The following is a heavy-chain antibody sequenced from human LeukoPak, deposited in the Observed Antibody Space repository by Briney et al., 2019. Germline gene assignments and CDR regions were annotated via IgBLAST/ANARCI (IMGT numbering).Heavy chain of an antibody. J-gene: IGHJ4*02. CDR1: GGSISRYY. D-gene: IGHD3-9*01. CDR3: ARMSYFDWSTVNYFDY. V-gene: IGHV4-59*13. CDR2: LYYSGST. Sequence: PSETLSLTCTVSGGSISRYYWSWIRQPPGKGLEWIGYLYYSGSTNYNPSLKSRVTISVDTSKNQFSLKLSSVTAADTAVYYCARMSYFDWSTVNYFDYWGQGTLVTVSS.